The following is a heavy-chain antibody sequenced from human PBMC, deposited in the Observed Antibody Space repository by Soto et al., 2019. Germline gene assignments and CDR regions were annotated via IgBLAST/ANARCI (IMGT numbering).Heavy chain of an antibody. J-gene: IGHJ4*02. CDR2: IYYSGST. V-gene: IGHV4-59*08. CDR3: ASRGSYYNY. CDR1: GGSISSYY. Sequence: QVQLQESGPGLVKPSETLSLTCTVSGGSISSYYWSWIRQPPGKGLEWIGYIYYSGSTNYNPSLKSRVTISVDTSKNQFSLKLSSVTAADTAVYYCASRGSYYNYWGQGTLVTVSS. D-gene: IGHD1-26*01.